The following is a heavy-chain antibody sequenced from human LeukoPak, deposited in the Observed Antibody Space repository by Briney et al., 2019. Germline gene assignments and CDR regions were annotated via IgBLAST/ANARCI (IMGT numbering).Heavy chain of an antibody. CDR2: IYYSGST. J-gene: IGHJ4*02. Sequence: PSETLSLTCTVSGGSISSYYWSWIRQPPGKGLEWIGYIYYSGSTNYNPSFKSRVTMSVDTSKNQLSLKLSSVTAADTAVYYCARDSPVAGGGKAFDYWGQGTLVTVSS. CDR1: GGSISSYY. D-gene: IGHD6-19*01. V-gene: IGHV4-59*01. CDR3: ARDSPVAGGGKAFDY.